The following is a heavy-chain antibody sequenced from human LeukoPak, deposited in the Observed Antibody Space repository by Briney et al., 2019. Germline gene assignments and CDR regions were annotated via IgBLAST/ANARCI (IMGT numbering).Heavy chain of an antibody. CDR1: GGSFSGYY. V-gene: IGHV4-34*01. J-gene: IGHJ4*02. Sequence: SETLSLTCAVYGGSFSGYYWSWIRQPPGKGLEWMGEINHSGSTNYNPSLKSRVTISVDTSKNQFSLKLTSVTAADTAVYYWARGARVLRFLEWSRPFDYWGQGTLVTVSS. D-gene: IGHD3-3*01. CDR3: ARGARVLRFLEWSRPFDY. CDR2: INHSGST.